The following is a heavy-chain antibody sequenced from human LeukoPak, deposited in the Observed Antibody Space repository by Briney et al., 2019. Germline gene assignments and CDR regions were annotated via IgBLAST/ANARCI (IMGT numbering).Heavy chain of an antibody. J-gene: IGHJ5*02. Sequence: GGSLRLSCAASGFTVSSSYMSWVRQAPGKGLEWVSVIYSGGSTFYADSVKGRFTISRDNSKNTLYLQMNSLRAEDTAVYYCARGSAAAGFDPWGQGTLVTVSS. CDR2: IYSGGST. V-gene: IGHV3-53*01. D-gene: IGHD6-13*01. CDR1: GFTVSSSY. CDR3: ARGSAAAGFDP.